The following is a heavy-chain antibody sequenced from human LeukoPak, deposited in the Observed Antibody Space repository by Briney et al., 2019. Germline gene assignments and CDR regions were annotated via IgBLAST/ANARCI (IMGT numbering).Heavy chain of an antibody. CDR2: IYYSGST. V-gene: IGHV4-59*01. Sequence: SETLSLTCTVSGDSIRSYYWSWIRQPPGKGLEWIGYIYYSGSTNHNPSLKSRVTISLDTSKNQFSLKLNSVTAADTAVYYCATNYAVAGPYYFDYWGQGTLITVSS. CDR3: ATNYAVAGPYYFDY. D-gene: IGHD6-19*01. J-gene: IGHJ4*02. CDR1: GDSIRSYY.